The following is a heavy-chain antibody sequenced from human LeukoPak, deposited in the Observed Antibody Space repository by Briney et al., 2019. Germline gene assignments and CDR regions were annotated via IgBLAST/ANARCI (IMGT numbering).Heavy chain of an antibody. CDR1: GNSFTSYW. CDR3: ARSRYYYYYMDV. Sequence: GAFLHISCNGCGNSFTSYWICWLRQLPGKGLVGMGFIYTGDSDTRYSPSCQGQFTISADKSSSTAYLQWSSLKTSDTAMYYCARSRYYYYYMDVWGKGTTVTVSS. J-gene: IGHJ6*03. CDR2: IYTGDSDT. V-gene: IGHV5-51*01.